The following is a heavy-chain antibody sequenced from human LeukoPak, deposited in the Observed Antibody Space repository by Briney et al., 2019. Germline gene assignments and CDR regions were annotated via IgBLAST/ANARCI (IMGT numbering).Heavy chain of an antibody. CDR2: INPNSGGT. D-gene: IGHD2-2*02. J-gene: IGHJ6*02. CDR3: AREGYCSSTSCYTPDSYYYGMDV. CDR1: GYTFTSCG. V-gene: IGHV1-2*02. Sequence: EASVKVSCKASGYTFTSCGISWVRQAPGQGLEWMGWINPNSGGTNYAQKFQGRVTMTRDTSISTAYMELSRLRSDDTAVYYCAREGYCSSTSCYTPDSYYYGMDVWGQGTTVTVSS.